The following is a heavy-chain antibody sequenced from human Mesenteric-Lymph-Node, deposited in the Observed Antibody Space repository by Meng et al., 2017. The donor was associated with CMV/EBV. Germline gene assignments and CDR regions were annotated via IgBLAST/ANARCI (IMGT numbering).Heavy chain of an antibody. D-gene: IGHD6-19*01. Sequence: SGYSFTSYWIGWVRQMPGKGLEWMGIIYPGDSDTRYSPSFQGQVTISADKSISTAYLQWSSLQASDTAMYYCARPSEPGIAVADFDYWGQGTLVTVSS. CDR2: IYPGDSDT. V-gene: IGHV5-51*01. CDR3: ARPSEPGIAVADFDY. J-gene: IGHJ4*02. CDR1: GYSFTSYW.